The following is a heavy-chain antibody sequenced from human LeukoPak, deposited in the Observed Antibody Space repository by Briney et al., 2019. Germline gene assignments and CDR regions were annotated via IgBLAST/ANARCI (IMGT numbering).Heavy chain of an antibody. J-gene: IGHJ5*02. CDR2: INPSGGST. CDR1: GYTFTSYY. D-gene: IGHD6-13*01. V-gene: IGHV1-46*01. Sequence: VASVKVSCKASGYTFTSYYMHWVRQSPGQGLEWMGIINPSGGSTSYAQKFQGRVTMTRDTSTSTVYMELSSLRSEDTAVYYCARTSIAAAGTAVDWFDPWGQGTLVTVSS. CDR3: ARTSIAAAGTAVDWFDP.